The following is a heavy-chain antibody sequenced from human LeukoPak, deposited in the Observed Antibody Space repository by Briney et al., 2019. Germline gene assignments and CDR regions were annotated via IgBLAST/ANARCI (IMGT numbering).Heavy chain of an antibody. D-gene: IGHD3-16*01. Sequence: PSETLSLTCAVYGGSFSGYYWSWIRQPPGKGLEWIGEINHSGSTNYNPSLKSRVTISVDTSKNQFSLKLSSVTAADTAVYYCARGLKLVPFGGVNGAVSTNYYMAVGGKGTAVIVS. V-gene: IGHV4-34*01. J-gene: IGHJ6*03. CDR3: ARGLKLVPFGGVNGAVSTNYYMAV. CDR2: INHSGST. CDR1: GGSFSGYY.